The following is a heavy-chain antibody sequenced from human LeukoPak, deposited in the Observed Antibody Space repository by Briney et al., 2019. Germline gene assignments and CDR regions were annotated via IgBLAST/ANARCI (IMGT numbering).Heavy chain of an antibody. CDR1: GFTFSSYW. Sequence: PGGSLRLSCAASGFTFSSYWMSWVRQAPGRGLEWVANIKQDGSEKYYVDSVKGRFTISSDNAKNSLYLQMNSLRAEDTAVYYCANPTYSGPVTFGGVFDYWGQGTLVTVSS. D-gene: IGHD3-16*01. V-gene: IGHV3-7*03. J-gene: IGHJ4*02. CDR2: IKQDGSEK. CDR3: ANPTYSGPVTFGGVFDY.